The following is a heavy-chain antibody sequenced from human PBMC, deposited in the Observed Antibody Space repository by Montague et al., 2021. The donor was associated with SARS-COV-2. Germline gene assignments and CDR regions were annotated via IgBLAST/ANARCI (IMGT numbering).Heavy chain of an antibody. V-gene: IGHV4-39*01. CDR2: VYYTGSN. CDR3: ARHFPSGYTFGLGAFDL. J-gene: IGHJ3*01. Sequence: SETLSLTCTVSGSSINSTTYYWAWIRQPPRKGLEWIGSVYYTGSNYYNPSLQSRGTMSVDTSKKQFSLKLSSVTAADTGVYYCARHFPSGYTFGLGAFDLWGQGTMVTVSS. CDR1: GSSINSTTYY. D-gene: IGHD5-18*01.